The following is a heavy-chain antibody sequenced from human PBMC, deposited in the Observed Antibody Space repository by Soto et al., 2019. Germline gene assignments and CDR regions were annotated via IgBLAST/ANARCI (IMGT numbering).Heavy chain of an antibody. Sequence: PGGSLRLSCAASGFTFTTYAMNWVRQAPGKGLEWISYISSASRTIYYADSVKGRFTISRDNAKNSLYLQMNSLRDEDTAVYYCARERVPIDSWGQGTLVTVSS. CDR2: ISSASRTI. J-gene: IGHJ4*02. CDR1: GFTFTTYA. CDR3: ARERVPIDS. V-gene: IGHV3-48*02.